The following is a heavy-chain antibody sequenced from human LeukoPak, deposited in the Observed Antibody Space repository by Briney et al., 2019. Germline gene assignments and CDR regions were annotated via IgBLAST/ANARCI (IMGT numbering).Heavy chain of an antibody. D-gene: IGHD3-10*01. V-gene: IGHV1-46*01. J-gene: IGHJ5*02. Sequence: GASVKVYCKASGYTFTSYYMHWVRQAPGQGLEWMGIINPSGGSTSYAQKFQGRVTMTRDTSTSTVYMELSSLRSEDTAVYYCARDRAYYYGSGSYYKYGNHWFDPRGQGTLVTVSS. CDR2: INPSGGST. CDR3: ARDRAYYYGSGSYYKYGNHWFDP. CDR1: GYTFTSYY.